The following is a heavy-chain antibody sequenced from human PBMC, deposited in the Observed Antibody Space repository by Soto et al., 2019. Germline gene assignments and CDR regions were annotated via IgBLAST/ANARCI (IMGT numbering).Heavy chain of an antibody. V-gene: IGHV5-51*01. CDR3: ARGSDKWFGELVPHYDYYGMDV. D-gene: IGHD3-10*01. Sequence: GESLKISCKGSGYSFTSYWIGWVRQMPGKGLQWMGIIYPGDSDTRYSPAFQGQVTISADKSTSTAYLQWSSLKASDTAMYYCARGSDKWFGELVPHYDYYGMDVWGRGTTVTVSS. CDR2: IYPGDSDT. CDR1: GYSFTSYW. J-gene: IGHJ6*02.